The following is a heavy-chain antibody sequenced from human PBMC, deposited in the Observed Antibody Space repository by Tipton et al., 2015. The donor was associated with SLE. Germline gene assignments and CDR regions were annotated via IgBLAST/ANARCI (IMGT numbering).Heavy chain of an antibody. CDR2: IYYSGST. J-gene: IGHJ4*02. Sequence: TLSLTCTVSGGSISSSSSYWGWIRQPPGKGLEWIGSIYYSGSTYYNLSLKSRVTISVDTSKSQFSLKLNSVTAADTAVYFCASFGFNSVAAVYYFDYWGQGTLVTVSS. D-gene: IGHD6-19*01. CDR3: ASFGFNSVAAVYYFDY. CDR1: GGSISSSSSY. V-gene: IGHV4-39*07.